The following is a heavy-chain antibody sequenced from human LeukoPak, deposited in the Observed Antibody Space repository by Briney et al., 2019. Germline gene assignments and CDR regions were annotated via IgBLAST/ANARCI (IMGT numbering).Heavy chain of an antibody. D-gene: IGHD4-17*01. CDR2: MNPNSGNT. Sequence: GASVKVSCKASGYTFTGYDINWVRQATGQGLEWMGWMNPNSGNTGYAQKFQGRVTMTRNTSISTAYMELSSLRSEDTAVYYCARQIGGDYYFDYWGQGTLVTVSS. J-gene: IGHJ4*02. V-gene: IGHV1-8*01. CDR3: ARQIGGDYYFDY. CDR1: GYTFTGYD.